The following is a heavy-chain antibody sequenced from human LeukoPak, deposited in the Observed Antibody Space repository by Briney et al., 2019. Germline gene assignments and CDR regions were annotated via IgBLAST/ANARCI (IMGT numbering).Heavy chain of an antibody. J-gene: IGHJ4*02. V-gene: IGHV1-46*01. CDR3: AVELRSKGKFYFDY. Sequence: ASVKVSCKASGYTFSSYYMHWVRQAPGQGLEWMGVINPSGGSTSYAQKFQGRVTMTRDTSTSTVYMELSSLRSEDTAVYYCAVELRSKGKFYFDYWGQGTLVTVSS. CDR1: GYTFSSYY. CDR2: INPSGGST. D-gene: IGHD3-10*01.